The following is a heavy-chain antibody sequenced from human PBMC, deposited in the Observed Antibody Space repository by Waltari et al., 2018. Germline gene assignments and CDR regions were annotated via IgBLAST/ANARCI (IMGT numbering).Heavy chain of an antibody. CDR3: ATDHHRNSGYDI. CDR2: YDPEDGET. D-gene: IGHD5-12*01. CDR1: GYTLTDPS. Sequence: QVQLVQSGAEVKKPGASVKVSCTVSGYTLTDPSIHWVRQAPGKGLEWMGGYDPEDGETTYAQSFQGRVAMTEDTSTDTAYMELSSLTSEDTAVYYCATDHHRNSGYDIWGQGTLVAVSS. J-gene: IGHJ4*02. V-gene: IGHV1-24*01.